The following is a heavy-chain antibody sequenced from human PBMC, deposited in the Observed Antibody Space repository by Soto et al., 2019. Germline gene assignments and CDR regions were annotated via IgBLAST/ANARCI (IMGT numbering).Heavy chain of an antibody. V-gene: IGHV4-59*08. D-gene: IGHD3-3*01. Sequence: SETLSLTCTASGGSISSYYWSWIRQPPGKGLEWIGYIYYSGSTNYNPSLKSRVTISVDTSKNQFSLKLSSVTAADTAVYYCARQKAIFGVVSLLHLDYWGQGTLVTVSS. CDR1: GGSISSYY. J-gene: IGHJ4*02. CDR2: IYYSGST. CDR3: ARQKAIFGVVSLLHLDY.